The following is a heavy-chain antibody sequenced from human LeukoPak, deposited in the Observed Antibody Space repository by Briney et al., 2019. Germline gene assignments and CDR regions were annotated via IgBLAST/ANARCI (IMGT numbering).Heavy chain of an antibody. J-gene: IGHJ6*02. Sequence: GRSLRLSCAASGFAFRSYAMHWVRQAPGKGLEWVTVISYDGSNEYYADSVKGRFTISGDNSKNTLYLQMNSLRVEDTAVYYCARGRYYYTMDVWGQGTTVTVSS. V-gene: IGHV3-30*04. CDR3: ARGRYYYTMDV. CDR2: ISYDGSNE. CDR1: GFAFRSYA.